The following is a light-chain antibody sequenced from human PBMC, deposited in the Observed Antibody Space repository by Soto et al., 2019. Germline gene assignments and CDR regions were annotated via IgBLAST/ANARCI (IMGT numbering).Light chain of an antibody. V-gene: IGKV1-39*01. CDR3: QQNYSAPLT. CDR2: AAS. CDR1: QTITTY. J-gene: IGKJ4*01. Sequence: DIQMTQSPSSLFASVGDSVTITCRASQTITTYLNWYRQKPGKAPKLLIYAASSLQSGVPSRFSGSGSETEFSLTISSLQPEDFATYFCQQNYSAPLTFGGGTKVEIK.